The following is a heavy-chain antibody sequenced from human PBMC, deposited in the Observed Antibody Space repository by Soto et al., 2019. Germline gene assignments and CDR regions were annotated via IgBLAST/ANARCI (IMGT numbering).Heavy chain of an antibody. CDR1: GGSISSYY. D-gene: IGHD6-13*01. Sequence: PSETLSLTCTVSGGSISSYYWSWIRQPPGKGLEWIGYIYYSGSTNYNPSLKSRVTISVDTSKNQFSLKLSSVTAADTAVYYCARVPNSSSWYGYYNNWFDPWGQGTLVTVS. CDR3: ARVPNSSSWYGYYNNWFDP. J-gene: IGHJ5*02. V-gene: IGHV4-59*01. CDR2: IYYSGST.